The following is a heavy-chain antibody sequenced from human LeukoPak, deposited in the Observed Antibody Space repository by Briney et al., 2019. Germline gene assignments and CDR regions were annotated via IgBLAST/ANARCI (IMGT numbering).Heavy chain of an antibody. CDR2: MNPNSGNT. V-gene: IGHV1-8*01. CDR3: ARAGAGASQRVYYFDY. D-gene: IGHD1-26*01. CDR1: GYTFTSYD. Sequence: ASVKVSCKASGYTFTSYDINWVRQATGQGLEWMGWMNPNSGNTGYAQKFQGRVTMTRDMSTSTVYMELSSLRSEDTAVYYCARAGAGASQRVYYFDYWGQGTLVTVSS. J-gene: IGHJ4*02.